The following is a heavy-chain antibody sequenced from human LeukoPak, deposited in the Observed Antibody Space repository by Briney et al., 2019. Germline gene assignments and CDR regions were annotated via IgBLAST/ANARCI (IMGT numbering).Heavy chain of an antibody. CDR1: GFTFSRYT. Sequence: GGSLRLSCAASGFTFSRYTMPWVRQAPGKGLEWVAVISYDGSNKYYADSVKGRFTISRDNSKNTLCLQMDSLRAEDTAVYYCARGGYYDSSGYYNPYNFDYWGQGTLVTVSS. V-gene: IGHV3-30-3*01. CDR2: ISYDGSNK. D-gene: IGHD3-22*01. CDR3: ARGGYYDSSGYYNPYNFDY. J-gene: IGHJ4*02.